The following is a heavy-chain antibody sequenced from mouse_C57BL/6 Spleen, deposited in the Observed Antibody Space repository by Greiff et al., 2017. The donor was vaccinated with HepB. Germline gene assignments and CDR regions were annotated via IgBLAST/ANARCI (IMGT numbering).Heavy chain of an antibody. CDR2: IDPENGDT. J-gene: IGHJ2*01. CDR1: GFNIKDDY. V-gene: IGHV14-4*01. Sequence: EVKLMESGAELVRPGASVKLSCTASGFNIKDDYMHWVKQRPEQGLEWIGWIDPENGDTEYASKFQGKATITADTSSNTDYLQLSSLTYEDAAVYYCTTSWDDYFDYWGQGTTLTVSS. CDR3: TTSWDDYFDY. D-gene: IGHD4-1*01.